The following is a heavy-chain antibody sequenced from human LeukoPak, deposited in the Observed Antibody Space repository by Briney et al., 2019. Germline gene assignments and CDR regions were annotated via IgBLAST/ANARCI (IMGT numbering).Heavy chain of an antibody. V-gene: IGHV4-59*01. J-gene: IGHJ5*01. CDR2: IFHTGIT. Sequence: SETLSLTCTVSGGSISSSYWSWIRQAPGKGLEWIGFIFHTGITNYNPSLKSRVTISVDTSKNQFSLKLTSVTAADTAVYFCARDLFPINWFESWGQGTLVTVSS. D-gene: IGHD2-2*02. CDR1: GGSISSSY. CDR3: ARDLFPINWFES.